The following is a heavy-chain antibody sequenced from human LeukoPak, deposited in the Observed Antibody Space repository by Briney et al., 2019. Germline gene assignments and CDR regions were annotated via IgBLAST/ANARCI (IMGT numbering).Heavy chain of an antibody. CDR1: GYTFTSYD. J-gene: IGHJ6*03. CDR2: MNPNSGNT. D-gene: IGHD5-18*01. Sequence: GASVKVSCKASGYTFTSYDINWVRQATGQGLEWMGWMNPNSGNTGYAQKFQGRVTMTRNTSISTAYMELSSLRSEDTAAYYCARDNGGTAMAYYSYYYMDVWGKGTTVTISS. V-gene: IGHV1-8*01. CDR3: ARDNGGTAMAYYSYYYMDV.